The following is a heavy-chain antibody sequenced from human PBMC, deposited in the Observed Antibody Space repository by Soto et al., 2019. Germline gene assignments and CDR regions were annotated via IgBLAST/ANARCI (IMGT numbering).Heavy chain of an antibody. J-gene: IGHJ4*02. CDR3: AKAGEVVVTAIHFDY. Sequence: QVQLVESGGGVVQPGRSLRLSCAASGFTFMSYGMHWVRQAPGKGLEWVAFTSNDGSNKYYADSVKGRFTISRDNSKNTLYLQMNSLRAEDTAVYYCAKAGEVVVTAIHFDYWGQGTLVTVSS. CDR2: TSNDGSNK. D-gene: IGHD2-21*02. V-gene: IGHV3-30*18. CDR1: GFTFMSYG.